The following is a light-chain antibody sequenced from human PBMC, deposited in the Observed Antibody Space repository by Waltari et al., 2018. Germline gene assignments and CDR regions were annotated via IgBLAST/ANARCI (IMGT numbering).Light chain of an antibody. CDR3: QQYNNWPPYT. CDR2: GAS. J-gene: IGKJ2*01. CDR1: QSVSSN. V-gene: IGKV3-15*01. Sequence: TVMTQSPATLSVSPGEEATLSCRASQSVSSNLAWYQQKPGQAPRLLISGASTRATGIPARFSGSGSGTEFTLTISSLQSEDFAIYFCQQYNNWPPYTFGQGTKLEI.